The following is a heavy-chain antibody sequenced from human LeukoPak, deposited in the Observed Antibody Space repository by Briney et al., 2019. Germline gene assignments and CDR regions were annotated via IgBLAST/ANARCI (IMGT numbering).Heavy chain of an antibody. CDR3: ARGALRNWFDP. V-gene: IGHV4-59*01. CDR1: GGSISSYY. J-gene: IGHJ5*02. Sequence: SETLSLTCSVSGGSISSYYWSWIRQPPGKGLEWIGSVYYTGSTDYSPSLKSRVTISVDTSKNQFSLKLSSVTVADTAVYYCARGALRNWFDPWGQGILVTVSS. CDR2: VYYTGST. D-gene: IGHD5/OR15-5a*01.